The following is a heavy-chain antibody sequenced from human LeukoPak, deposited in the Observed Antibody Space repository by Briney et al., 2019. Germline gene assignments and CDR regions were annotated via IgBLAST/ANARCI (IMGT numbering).Heavy chain of an antibody. CDR3: AKDQEKYYYDSSGYPSLDY. CDR1: GFTFSSYG. D-gene: IGHD3-22*01. Sequence: PGGSLRLSCAASGFTFSSYGMSWVRQAPGKGLEWVSAISGSGGSTYYADSVKGRFTISRDNSKNTLYLQMNSLRAEDTAVYYCAKDQEKYYYDSSGYPSLDYWGQGTLVTVSS. V-gene: IGHV3-23*01. J-gene: IGHJ4*02. CDR2: ISGSGGST.